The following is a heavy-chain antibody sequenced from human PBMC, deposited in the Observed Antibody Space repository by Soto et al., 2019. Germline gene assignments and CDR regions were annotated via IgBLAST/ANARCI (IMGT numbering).Heavy chain of an antibody. J-gene: IGHJ4*02. CDR2: MNPNSGNT. CDR3: ARGHDYGGNADY. Sequence: ASMKVSWKASGYTFTSYDINWVRQATGQGLEWMGWMNPNSGNTGYAQKFQGRVTVTRNTSISTAYMELSSLRSEDTAVYYCARGHDYGGNADYWGQGTLVTVSS. V-gene: IGHV1-8*01. CDR1: GYTFTSYD. D-gene: IGHD4-17*01.